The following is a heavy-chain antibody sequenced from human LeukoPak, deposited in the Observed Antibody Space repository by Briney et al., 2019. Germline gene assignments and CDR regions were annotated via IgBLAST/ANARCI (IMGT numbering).Heavy chain of an antibody. CDR2: IYHTGSA. CDR3: ARYCTSTTCILRGFDY. V-gene: IGHV4-38-2*01. CDR1: GYSFTGGHY. Sequence: PSETLSLTCSVSGYSFTGGHYWGWIRQPPGKGLEWIANIYHTGSAHYNPSLKSRVTISVDTSTNQFSLKLSSVTAADTAVYYCARYCTSTTCILRGFDYWGQGTLVTVPS. D-gene: IGHD2/OR15-2a*01. J-gene: IGHJ4*02.